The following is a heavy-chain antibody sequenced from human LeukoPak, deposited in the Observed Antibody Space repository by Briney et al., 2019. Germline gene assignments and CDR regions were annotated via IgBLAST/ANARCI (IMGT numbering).Heavy chain of an antibody. V-gene: IGHV3-33*01. CDR3: ARDPSSTGYYFDN. D-gene: IGHD5/OR15-5a*01. J-gene: IGHJ4*02. CDR2: IWFDGSKE. Sequence: GGSLRLSCAASGFSFSSYGFHWVRQAPGNGLEWVALIWFDGSKEYYADSVEGRFTISRDNSKKTLFLQMNSLRAEDTAVYHCARDPSSTGYYFDNWGQGTLVTVSS. CDR1: GFSFSSYG.